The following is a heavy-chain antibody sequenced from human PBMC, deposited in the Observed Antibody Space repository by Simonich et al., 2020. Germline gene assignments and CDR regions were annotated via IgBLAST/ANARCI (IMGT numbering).Heavy chain of an antibody. J-gene: IGHJ3*02. CDR2: IYYSGST. D-gene: IGHD6-13*01. Sequence: QLQLQESCPGLVNPSETLSLTCTVSGGSIRSRSYYWCWIRQPPGEGLEWIGSIYYSGSTYYNPSLKRRVTISVDTSKTQFSLKLSSVTAADTAVYYCARHAGFAFDIWGQGTMVTVSS. CDR1: GGSIRSRSYY. CDR3: ARHAGFAFDI. V-gene: IGHV4-39*01.